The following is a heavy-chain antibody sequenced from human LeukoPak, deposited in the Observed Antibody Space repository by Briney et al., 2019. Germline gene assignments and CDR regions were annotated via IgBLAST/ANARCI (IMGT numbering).Heavy chain of an antibody. CDR3: ARDLYDSSGYYYPAPEYFQH. CDR2: ISSSGSTI. J-gene: IGHJ1*01. D-gene: IGHD3-22*01. CDR1: GFTFSSYE. V-gene: IGHV3-48*03. Sequence: PGGSLRLSCVASGFTFSSYEMNWVRQAPGKGLEWVSYISSSGSTIYYADSVKGRFTISRDNAKNSLYLQMNSLRAEDTAVYYCARDLYDSSGYYYPAPEYFQHWGQGTLVTVSS.